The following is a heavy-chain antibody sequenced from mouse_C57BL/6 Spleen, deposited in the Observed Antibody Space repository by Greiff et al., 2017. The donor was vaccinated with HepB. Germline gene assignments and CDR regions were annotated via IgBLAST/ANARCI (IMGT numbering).Heavy chain of an antibody. CDR3: TYYDYDPYYAMDY. CDR2: IRLKSDNYAT. Sequence: EVQGVESGGGLVQPGGSMKLSCVASGFTFSNYWMNWVRQSPEKGLEWVAQIRLKSDNYATHYAESVKGRFTISRDDSKSSVYLQMNNLRAEDTGIYYCTYYDYDPYYAMDYWGQGTSVTVSS. V-gene: IGHV6-3*01. D-gene: IGHD2-4*01. J-gene: IGHJ4*01. CDR1: GFTFSNYW.